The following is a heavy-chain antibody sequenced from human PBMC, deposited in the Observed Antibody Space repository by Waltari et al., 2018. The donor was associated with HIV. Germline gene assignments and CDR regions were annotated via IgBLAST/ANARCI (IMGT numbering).Heavy chain of an antibody. J-gene: IGHJ5*02. CDR2: INAGNGNT. V-gene: IGHV1-3*01. CDR3: ARGTRITMIPSKTLHAGFWFDP. CDR1: GYTFTSYA. D-gene: IGHD3-22*01. Sequence: QVQLVQSGAEVQKPGASVKVSCKASGYTFTSYAMHWVRQAPGQRLEWMGWINAGNGNTKYSQKFQGRVTITRDTSASTAYMELSSLRSEDTAVYYCARGTRITMIPSKTLHAGFWFDPWGQGTLVTVSS.